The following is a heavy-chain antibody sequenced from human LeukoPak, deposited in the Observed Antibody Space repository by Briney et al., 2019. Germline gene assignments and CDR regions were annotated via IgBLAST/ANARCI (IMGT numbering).Heavy chain of an antibody. CDR2: IYYSGNT. Sequence: SETLSLTCTVSGGSIDNYYWSLIRQPPGKGLEWIGYIYYSGNTYYIPSLESRVTISVDRSKNQFSLKLSSVTAADTAVYYCARHLWRAYHKFDYWGQGTLVTVSS. CDR3: ARHLWRAYHKFDY. CDR1: GGSIDNYY. V-gene: IGHV4-59*01. J-gene: IGHJ4*02. D-gene: IGHD3-3*01.